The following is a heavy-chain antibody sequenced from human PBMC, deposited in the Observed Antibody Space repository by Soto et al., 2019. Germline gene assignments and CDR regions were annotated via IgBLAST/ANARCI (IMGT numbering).Heavy chain of an antibody. CDR1: GVTFGDYW. J-gene: IGHJ4*02. D-gene: IGHD3-16*01. Sequence: EVQLVESGGGLVQPGGSLRLSCVASGVTFGDYWMVWVRQAPGKGLVWVSRIKNDGSHIDYAESVRGRFTISRDNAKNTVYLQMNSLRAEDTAVYYCGRERWALGDYWGQGTLVTVSS. CDR2: IKNDGSHI. CDR3: GRERWALGDY. V-gene: IGHV3-74*01.